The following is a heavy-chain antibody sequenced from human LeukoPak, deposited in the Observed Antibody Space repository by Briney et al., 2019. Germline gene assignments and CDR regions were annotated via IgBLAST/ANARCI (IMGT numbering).Heavy chain of an antibody. CDR3: ARDLRFCSGGSCGSMTTVTSYDY. Sequence: ASVKVSCKASGYTFTDYYMHWVRQAPGQGLEWMGGLNPNNGSTNFAQKFQGRVNMNRDTSITTTYIEMSRLRSDDTAVYYCARDLRFCSGGSCGSMTTVTSYDYWGQGTLVTVSS. V-gene: IGHV1-2*02. CDR1: GYTFTDYY. J-gene: IGHJ4*02. D-gene: IGHD2-15*01. CDR2: LNPNNGST.